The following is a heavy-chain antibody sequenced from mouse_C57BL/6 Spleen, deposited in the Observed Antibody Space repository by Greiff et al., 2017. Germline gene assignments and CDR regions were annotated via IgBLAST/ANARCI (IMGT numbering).Heavy chain of an antibody. V-gene: IGHV1-52*01. Sequence: QVQLQQPGAELVRPGSSVKLSCKASGYTFTSYWMHWVKQRPIQGLEWIGNIDPSDSETHYNQKFKDKATLTVDKSSSTAYMQLSSLTSEDAAVYYCARANGDPYFDYWGQGTTLTVSS. CDR2: IDPSDSET. CDR1: GYTFTSYW. J-gene: IGHJ2*01. CDR3: ARANGDPYFDY. D-gene: IGHD4-1*01.